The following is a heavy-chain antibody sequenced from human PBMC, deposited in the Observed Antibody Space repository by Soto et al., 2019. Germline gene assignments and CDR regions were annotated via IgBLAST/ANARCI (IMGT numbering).Heavy chain of an antibody. J-gene: IGHJ6*02. CDR2: IIPIFGTA. CDR1: GGTFSSYA. Sequence: QVQLVQSGAEVKKPGSSVKVSCKASGGTFSSYAISWVRQAPGQGLEWMGGIIPIFGTADSAQKFKGRVTITADESTSSAYMELSSLRSEDTAVYYCASVETQRYYYGMDVWGQGTTVTVSS. D-gene: IGHD2-15*01. CDR3: ASVETQRYYYGMDV. V-gene: IGHV1-69*12.